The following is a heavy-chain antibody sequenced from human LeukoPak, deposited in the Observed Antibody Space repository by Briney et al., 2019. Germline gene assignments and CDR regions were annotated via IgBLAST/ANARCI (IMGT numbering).Heavy chain of an antibody. V-gene: IGHV1-46*01. CDR1: GYTFTCYY. J-gene: IGHJ4*02. D-gene: IGHD1-26*01. CDR2: INPSGGST. CDR3: ARGAVDY. Sequence: GAPVKLSCKASGYTFTCYYMHRVRQAPGQGLEWIEIINPSGGSTSSAQKVQGRVRLTRARSKCTDYMELSSLRSEDAAVYYCARGAVDYWGQGTLASVYS.